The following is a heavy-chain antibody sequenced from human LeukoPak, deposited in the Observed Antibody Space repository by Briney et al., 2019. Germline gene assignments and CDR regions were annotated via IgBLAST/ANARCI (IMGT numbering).Heavy chain of an antibody. CDR1: GYTFTGYY. Sequence: ASVKVSCKASGYTFTGYYMHWVRQAPGQGLEWMGWINPNSGGTNYAQKFQGRVTMTRDTSISTAYMELSRLRSDDTAVYYCARADGFGELYFDYWGQGTLVTVSS. J-gene: IGHJ4*02. CDR2: INPNSGGT. V-gene: IGHV1-2*02. D-gene: IGHD3-10*01. CDR3: ARADGFGELYFDY.